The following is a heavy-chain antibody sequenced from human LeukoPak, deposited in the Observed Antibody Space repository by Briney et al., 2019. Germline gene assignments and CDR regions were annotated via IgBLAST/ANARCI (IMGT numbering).Heavy chain of an antibody. CDR3: ARDSYSSRGLVRDGGAFDI. Sequence: SGGSLRLSCTASGFTFGDYAMHWVRQAPGKGLAYVSAISSNGGSTYYANSVKGRFTISRDNSKNTLYLQMGSLRAEDMAVYYCARDSYSSRGLVRDGGAFDIWGQGTMVTVSS. CDR2: ISSNGGST. J-gene: IGHJ3*02. V-gene: IGHV3-64*01. D-gene: IGHD6-13*01. CDR1: GFTFGDYA.